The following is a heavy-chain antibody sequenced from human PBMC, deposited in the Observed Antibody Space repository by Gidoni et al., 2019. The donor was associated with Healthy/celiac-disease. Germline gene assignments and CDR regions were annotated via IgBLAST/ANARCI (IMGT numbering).Heavy chain of an antibody. J-gene: IGHJ3*02. V-gene: IGHV1-69*01. D-gene: IGHD1-26*01. Sequence: QVQLVQSGAEVKKPGSSVKVAGKASGGTCSSDAISWVRQSPGQGLEWMGGIIPIFVTANYAQKFQGRVTITADESTSTAYMELSSRRSEDTAVYYCARGPRELLYAFDIWGQGTMVTVSS. CDR2: IIPIFVTA. CDR1: GGTCSSDA. CDR3: ARGPRELLYAFDI.